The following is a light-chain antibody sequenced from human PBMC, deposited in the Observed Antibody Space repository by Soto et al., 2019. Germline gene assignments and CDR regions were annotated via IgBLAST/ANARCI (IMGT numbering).Light chain of an antibody. Sequence: EIVLTQSPATLSVSLGERATLSCRASQSVSSNLAWYQQKPGQAPRLLIYDTSSRATGFPARFSGSGSGTEFTLTISSLQSEDIAVYYCQQYNSWPPYTFGQGTKVEIK. CDR2: DTS. V-gene: IGKV3-15*01. CDR3: QQYNSWPPYT. J-gene: IGKJ2*01. CDR1: QSVSSN.